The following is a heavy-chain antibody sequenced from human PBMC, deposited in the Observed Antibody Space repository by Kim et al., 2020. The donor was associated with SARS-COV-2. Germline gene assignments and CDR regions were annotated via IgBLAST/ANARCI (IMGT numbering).Heavy chain of an antibody. Sequence: DSVKGRFTISRDNAKNTLYLQMNSLRAEDTAVYYCARDTVQLYYYYGMDVWGQGTTVTVSS. D-gene: IGHD1-1*01. J-gene: IGHJ6*02. CDR3: ARDTVQLYYYYGMDV. V-gene: IGHV3-53*01.